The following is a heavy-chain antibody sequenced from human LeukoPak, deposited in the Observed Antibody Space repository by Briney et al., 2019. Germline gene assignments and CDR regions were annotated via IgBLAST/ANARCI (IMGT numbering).Heavy chain of an antibody. Sequence: GGSLRLSCVASGFTFSAYWMTWVRRAPGKGLDWVANIKLDGSDNYYVDSVRGRFTISRDNAKNSLYLQMNSLRAEDTAVYYCARRARYCTSTSCDPIGAFDIWGQGTMVTVSS. CDR3: ARRARYCTSTSCDPIGAFDI. D-gene: IGHD2-2*01. CDR1: GFTFSAYW. CDR2: IKLDGSDN. V-gene: IGHV3-7*01. J-gene: IGHJ3*02.